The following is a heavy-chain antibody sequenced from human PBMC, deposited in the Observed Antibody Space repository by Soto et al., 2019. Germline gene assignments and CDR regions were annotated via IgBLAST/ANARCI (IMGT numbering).Heavy chain of an antibody. CDR3: ASGIGVVINPDYYYYGMDV. V-gene: IGHV3-7*01. D-gene: IGHD3-3*01. J-gene: IGHJ6*02. CDR2: IKQDGSEK. CDR1: GFTFSSYW. Sequence: GGSLRLSCAASGFTFSSYWMSWVRQAPGKGLEWVANIKQDGSEKYYVDSVKGRFTISRDNAKNSLYLQMNSLRAEDTAVYYCASGIGVVINPDYYYYGMDVWGQGTTVTVSS.